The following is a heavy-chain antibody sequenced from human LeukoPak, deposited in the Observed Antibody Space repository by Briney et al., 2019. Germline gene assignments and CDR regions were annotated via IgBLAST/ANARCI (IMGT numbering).Heavy chain of an antibody. CDR1: GFTVSSNY. CDR3: ANDLGWIQLNLG. J-gene: IGHJ4*02. V-gene: IGHV3-53*01. Sequence: GGSLRLSCAASGFTVSSNYMSWVRQAPGKGLEWVSVIYSGGSTYYADSVKGRFTISRDNSKNTLYLQMNSLRAEDTAVYYCANDLGWIQLNLGRGQGTLVTVSS. D-gene: IGHD5-18*01. CDR2: IYSGGST.